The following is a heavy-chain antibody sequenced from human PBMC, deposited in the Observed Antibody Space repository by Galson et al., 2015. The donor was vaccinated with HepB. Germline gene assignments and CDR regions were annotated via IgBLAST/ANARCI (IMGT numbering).Heavy chain of an antibody. Sequence: LSLTCTVSGGSVSSGSCYWSWIRQPPGKGLEWIGYIYYSGGTNYNPSLKSRVTISVDTSKNQFSLKLSSVTAADTAVYYCARGEYYYDSSGYKAWGQGTLVTVSS. CDR3: ARGEYYYDSSGYKA. D-gene: IGHD3-22*01. J-gene: IGHJ5*02. V-gene: IGHV4-61*01. CDR2: IYYSGGT. CDR1: GGSVSSGSCY.